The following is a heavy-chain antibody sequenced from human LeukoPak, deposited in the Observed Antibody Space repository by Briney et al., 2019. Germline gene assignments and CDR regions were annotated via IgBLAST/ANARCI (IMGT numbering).Heavy chain of an antibody. D-gene: IGHD2-2*01. CDR2: IIPIFGTA. Sequence: SVKVSCKASGGTFSSYAISWVRQAPGQGLEWMGGIIPIFGTANYAQKSQGRVTITADESTSTAYMELSSLRSEDTAVYYCARVDKADCSSTSCPFDIWGQGTMVTVSS. V-gene: IGHV1-69*13. CDR3: ARVDKADCSSTSCPFDI. J-gene: IGHJ3*02. CDR1: GGTFSSYA.